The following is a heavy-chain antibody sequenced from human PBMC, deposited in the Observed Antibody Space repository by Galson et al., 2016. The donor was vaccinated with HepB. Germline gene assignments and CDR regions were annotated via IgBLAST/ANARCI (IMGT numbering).Heavy chain of an antibody. D-gene: IGHD2-2*01. CDR2: IYYTGGN. Sequence: LSLTCTVSGVSIGSGDHSWSWIRQPPGGGLEWIGYIYYTGGNFYTPSLKSRVTMSVDTSKNQFSLNLTSVTVADTAVYYCARNVIPAAPFDFWGRGVLVTVSS. V-gene: IGHV4-30-4*01. J-gene: IGHJ4*02. CDR3: ARNVIPAAPFDF. CDR1: GVSIGSGDHS.